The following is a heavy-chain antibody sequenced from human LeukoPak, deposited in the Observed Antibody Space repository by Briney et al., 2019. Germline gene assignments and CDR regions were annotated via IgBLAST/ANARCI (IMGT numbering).Heavy chain of an antibody. J-gene: IGHJ5*02. Sequence: TGGSLRLSCAASGFTFSSYGMHWVRQAPGKGLEWVAFIRYDGSNKYYADSVKGRFTISRDNSKTTLYLQMNSLRAEDTAVYYCAKDTTPPKAGFDPWGQGTLVTVSS. D-gene: IGHD1-14*01. CDR3: AKDTTPPKAGFDP. CDR2: IRYDGSNK. CDR1: GFTFSSYG. V-gene: IGHV3-30*02.